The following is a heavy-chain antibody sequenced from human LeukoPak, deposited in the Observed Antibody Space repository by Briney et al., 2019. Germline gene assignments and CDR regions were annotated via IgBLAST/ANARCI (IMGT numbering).Heavy chain of an antibody. CDR3: AKGGHYSFFDY. CDR2: ISGDGTET. D-gene: IGHD4-11*01. V-gene: IGHV3-23*01. J-gene: IGHJ4*02. Sequence: GGSLRLSCTASGLIFRNYAMTWVRQAPRKGLEWVSTISGDGTETFYADSVKGRFTISRDNSKNTHYLQMSSLRAEDTGIYYCAKGGHYSFFDYWGQGTLVTVSS. CDR1: GLIFRNYA.